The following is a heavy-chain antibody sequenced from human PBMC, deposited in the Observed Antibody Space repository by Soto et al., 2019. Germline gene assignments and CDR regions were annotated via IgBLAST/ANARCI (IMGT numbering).Heavy chain of an antibody. V-gene: IGHV3-15*01. CDR3: TTDANDYGDYAGGMDV. CDR1: GFTFSNAW. Sequence: PGGSLRLSCAASGFTFSNAWMSLVRQAPGKGLEWVGRIKSKTDGGTTDYAAPVKGRFTISRDDSKNTLYLQMNSLKTEDTAVYYCTTDANDYGDYAGGMDVWGQGTTVTVSS. J-gene: IGHJ6*02. D-gene: IGHD4-17*01. CDR2: IKSKTDGGTT.